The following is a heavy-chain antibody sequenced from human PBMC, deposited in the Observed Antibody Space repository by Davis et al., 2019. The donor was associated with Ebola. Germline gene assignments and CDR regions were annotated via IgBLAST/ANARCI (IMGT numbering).Heavy chain of an antibody. Sequence: PSETLSLTCTVSGGSISSYYWSWIRQPPGKGLEWIGYIYYSGSTNYNPSLKSRVTISVDTSKNQFSLKLSSVTAADTAVYYCARVVAVAGLRERYFDYWGQGTLVTVSS. D-gene: IGHD6-19*01. CDR1: GGSISSYY. CDR3: ARVVAVAGLRERYFDY. J-gene: IGHJ4*02. V-gene: IGHV4-59*01. CDR2: IYYSGST.